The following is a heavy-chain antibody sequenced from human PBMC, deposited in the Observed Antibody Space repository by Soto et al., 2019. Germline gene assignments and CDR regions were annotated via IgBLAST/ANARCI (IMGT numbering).Heavy chain of an antibody. CDR2: ISAYNGNT. J-gene: IGHJ6*04. CDR1: GYSFTTYG. V-gene: IGHV1-18*01. CDR3: AREGPAPYYYYGMDV. Sequence: QVRLVQSGGEVKKPGASVKVSCKTSGYSFTTYGISWVRQAPGQGLEWMGWISAYNGNTNYAQKLQDRVTMTTDTSTSTAYMELRSLRSDDTAVYYCAREGPAPYYYYGMDVWGKGSTVTVSS.